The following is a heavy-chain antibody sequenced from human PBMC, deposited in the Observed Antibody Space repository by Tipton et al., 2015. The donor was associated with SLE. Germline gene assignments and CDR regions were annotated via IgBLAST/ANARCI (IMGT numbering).Heavy chain of an antibody. CDR3: ARDYRWLAARLFDF. CDR2: ISVYNGNT. V-gene: IGHV1-18*01. Sequence: QLVQSGAEGKKPGASVKVSCQASGYMFRNYGISWVRQAPGQGLEWMGWISVYNGNTIYAQKFQGRITMTTDTSTDTAYMELGSLTSDDTAVYYCARDYRWLAARLFDFWGQGTLVTVSS. J-gene: IGHJ4*02. CDR1: GYMFRNYG. D-gene: IGHD2-8*02.